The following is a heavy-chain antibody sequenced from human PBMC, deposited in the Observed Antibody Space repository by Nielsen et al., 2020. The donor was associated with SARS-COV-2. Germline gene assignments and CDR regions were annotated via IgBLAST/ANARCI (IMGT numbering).Heavy chain of an antibody. CDR1: GFSFSTYA. CDR3: TKERLSSGYYDY. V-gene: IGHV3-23*01. J-gene: IGHJ4*02. D-gene: IGHD2-8*02. CDR2: ISGSGDRT. Sequence: GESLKISCTASGFSFSTYAMTWVRQAPGKGLEWVSAISGSGDRTYYADSVKGRFTISRDNSKSTLYLQMNSLRAEDTAVYYCTKERLSSGYYDYWGQGTLVTVSS.